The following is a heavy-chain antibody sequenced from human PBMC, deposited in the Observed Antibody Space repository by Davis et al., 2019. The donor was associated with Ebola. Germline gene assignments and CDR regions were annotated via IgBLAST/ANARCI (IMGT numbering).Heavy chain of an antibody. D-gene: IGHD2-8*02. CDR2: ISAYNGNT. J-gene: IGHJ4*02. V-gene: IGHV1-18*01. CDR3: ARALGYCTGGVCPYFDY. Sequence: ASVKVSCKASGYAFTSYGISWVRQAPGQGLEWMGWISAYNGNTNYAQKLQGRVTMTTDTSTSTAYMELRSLRSDDTAVYYCARALGYCTGGVCPYFDYWGQGTLVTVSS. CDR1: GYAFTSYG.